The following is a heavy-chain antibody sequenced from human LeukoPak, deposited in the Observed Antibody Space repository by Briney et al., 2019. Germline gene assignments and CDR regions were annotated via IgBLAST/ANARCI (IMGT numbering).Heavy chain of an antibody. CDR3: ARAGAIKYNWPALSLYVDY. CDR1: GYTFTVYY. V-gene: IGHV1-2*02. Sequence: ASVKVSCTASGYTFTVYYMHWVRQAPGQGLEWMGWINPNSGGTNYAQKFQGRVTMTRDTSISTVYMELTRLRSDDTAVYYCARAGAIKYNWPALSLYVDYWGQGALVTVSS. D-gene: IGHD1-20*01. J-gene: IGHJ4*02. CDR2: INPNSGGT.